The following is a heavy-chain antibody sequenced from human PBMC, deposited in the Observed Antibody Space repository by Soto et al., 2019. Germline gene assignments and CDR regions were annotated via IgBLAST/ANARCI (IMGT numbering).Heavy chain of an antibody. J-gene: IGHJ6*02. D-gene: IGHD2-2*02. V-gene: IGHV4-4*07. CDR1: GGSISSYY. Sequence: SETLSLTCTVSGGSISSYYWSWIRQPAGKGLEWIGRIYTSGSTNYNPSLKSRVTMSVDTSKNQFSLKLSSVTAADTAVYYCEREKLYTQSYYYGMDVWGQGTTVTVSS. CDR2: IYTSGST. CDR3: EREKLYTQSYYYGMDV.